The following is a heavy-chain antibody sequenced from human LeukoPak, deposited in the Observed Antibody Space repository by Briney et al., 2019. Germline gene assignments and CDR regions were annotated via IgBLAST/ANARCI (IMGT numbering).Heavy chain of an antibody. V-gene: IGHV3-23*01. Sequence: GGSLRLSCAASGFTFSSYAMNWVRQAPGKGLEGVSVISGSGGTIYYADSVKGRFTISRDNSKNTLYLQMNSLRAEDTAVYFCAKVGPVTGTRAQDYWGQGTLVTVSS. J-gene: IGHJ4*02. CDR1: GFTFSSYA. CDR3: AKVGPVTGTRAQDY. CDR2: ISGSGGTI. D-gene: IGHD6-19*01.